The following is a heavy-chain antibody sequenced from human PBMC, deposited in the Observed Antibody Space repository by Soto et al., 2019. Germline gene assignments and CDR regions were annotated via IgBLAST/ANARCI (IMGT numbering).Heavy chain of an antibody. D-gene: IGHD1-1*01. V-gene: IGHV4-31*02. CDR3: ARGTGNSYYYYGMDV. CDR2: IYYSGST. J-gene: IGHJ6*02. CDR1: GGSISIGGYY. Sequence: TLSLTCAVSGGSISIGGYYLSWIRQHPGKGLEWIGYIYYSGSTYYNPSLKSRVTISVDTSKNQFSLKLSSVTAADTAVYYCARGTGNSYYYYGMDVWGQGTTVTVSS.